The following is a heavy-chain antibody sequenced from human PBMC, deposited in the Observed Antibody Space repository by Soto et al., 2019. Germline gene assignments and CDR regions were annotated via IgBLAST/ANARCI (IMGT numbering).Heavy chain of an antibody. V-gene: IGHV3-33*01. J-gene: IGHJ1*01. CDR1: GFTFSSYG. CDR2: IWYDGSNK. D-gene: IGHD3-22*01. Sequence: GGSLRLSCAASGFTFSSYGMHWVRQAPGKGLEWVAVIWYDGSNKYYADSVKGRFTISRDNSKNTLYLQMNSLRAEDTAVYYCARGDYDSSGYRLGEYFQHWGQGTLVTVSS. CDR3: ARGDYDSSGYRLGEYFQH.